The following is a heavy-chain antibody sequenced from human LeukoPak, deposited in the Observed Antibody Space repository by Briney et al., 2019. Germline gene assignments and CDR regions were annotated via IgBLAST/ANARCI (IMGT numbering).Heavy chain of an antibody. CDR1: GFIFSDYY. V-gene: IGHV3-11*01. CDR2: ISTSGSTI. D-gene: IGHD2-15*01. Sequence: GGSLRLSCAASGFIFSDYYMNWIRQAPGKGLEWVSYISTSGSTIYYADSVKGRFTISRDNAKKSLYLHMNSLRAEDTAVYYCARAARGCTGGSCYSDYWGQGTLVTVSS. CDR3: ARAARGCTGGSCYSDY. J-gene: IGHJ4*02.